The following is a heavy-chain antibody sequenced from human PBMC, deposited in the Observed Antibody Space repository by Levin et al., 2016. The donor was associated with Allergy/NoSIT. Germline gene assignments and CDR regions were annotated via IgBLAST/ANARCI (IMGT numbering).Heavy chain of an antibody. CDR3: ARDRITMLRGVIRTYGYFDY. J-gene: IGHJ4*02. V-gene: IGHV4-34*01. CDR2: INHSGST. Sequence: WIRQPPGKGLEWIGEINHSGSTNYNPSLKSRVTISVDTSKNQFSLKLSSVTAADTAVYYCARDRITMLRGVIRTYGYFDYWGQGTLVTVSS. D-gene: IGHD3-10*01.